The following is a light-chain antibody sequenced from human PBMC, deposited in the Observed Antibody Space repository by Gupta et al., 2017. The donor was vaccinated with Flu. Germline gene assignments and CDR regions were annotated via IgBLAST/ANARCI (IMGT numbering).Light chain of an antibody. J-gene: IGKJ1*01. CDR3: QQYGSSPWT. Sequence: EIVLTQSTGPLSLSPGERATLSCRPSQSVISSYLAWYQQKPGQAPRLLIYGASSRATGLPDRFSGSGSGTDFTLTISRLEPEDFAVYYCQQYGSSPWTFGQGTKVEIK. V-gene: IGKV3-20*01. CDR2: GAS. CDR1: QSVISSY.